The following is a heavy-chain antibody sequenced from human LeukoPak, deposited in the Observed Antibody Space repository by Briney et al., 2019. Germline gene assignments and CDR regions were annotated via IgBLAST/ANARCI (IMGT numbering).Heavy chain of an antibody. J-gene: IGHJ4*02. D-gene: IGHD6-19*01. Sequence: GRFLRLSCAASGFTFSTYGMHWVRQAPGKGLEWVAGISYDGSNTYYGDSVKGRFTISRDNSKGTLYLQMNSLSVEDTAVYFCAKGHASEPQYSSGWYDDFDYWGQGTLVTVSS. CDR3: AKGHASEPQYSSGWYDDFDY. CDR1: GFTFSTYG. CDR2: ISYDGSNT. V-gene: IGHV3-30*18.